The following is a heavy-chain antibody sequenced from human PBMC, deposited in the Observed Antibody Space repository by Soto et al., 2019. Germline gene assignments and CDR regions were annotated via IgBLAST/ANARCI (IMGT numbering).Heavy chain of an antibody. J-gene: IGHJ4*02. D-gene: IGHD5-12*01. Sequence: QVQLVQSGAEVKKPGSSVKVSCKTSGDIFSGYSIIWVRQAPGQGLEWMGGIIPIFGTTNYAQRFHGRVTITADKSTSTVYMELYSLKSEDTAGYSCARDLGSGYDPGDYWGKGTLVTVSS. CDR2: IIPIFGTT. CDR1: GDIFSGYS. CDR3: ARDLGSGYDPGDY. V-gene: IGHV1-69*14.